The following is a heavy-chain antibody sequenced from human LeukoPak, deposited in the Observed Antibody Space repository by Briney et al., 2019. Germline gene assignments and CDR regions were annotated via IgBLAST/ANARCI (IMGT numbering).Heavy chain of an antibody. CDR3: ARESGHSYGRPFDY. Sequence: GGSLRLSCAASGFTFSSYDMNWVRQAPGKVLEWVSSILIISGYRHYAESVKGRFDISRDNAKNYLYLQMNSLRAEDTAVYYCARESGHSYGRPFDYWGQGTLVTVSS. J-gene: IGHJ4*02. CDR2: ILIISGYR. D-gene: IGHD5-12*01. CDR1: GFTFSSYD. V-gene: IGHV3-21*01.